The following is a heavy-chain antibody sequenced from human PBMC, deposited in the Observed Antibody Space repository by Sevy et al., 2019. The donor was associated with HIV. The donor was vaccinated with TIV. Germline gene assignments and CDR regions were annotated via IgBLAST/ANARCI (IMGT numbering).Heavy chain of an antibody. CDR1: GGSISSYY. CDR2: IYTSGST. J-gene: IGHJ4*02. Sequence: SETLSLTCTVSGGSISSYYWSWIRQPAGKGLEWIGRIYTSGSTNYNPSLKSRVTMSVDTSKNQFSLKLSSVTAADTAVYYCARDGYGGSSHYFDYWGQGTLVTVSS. D-gene: IGHD2-15*01. CDR3: ARDGYGGSSHYFDY. V-gene: IGHV4-4*07.